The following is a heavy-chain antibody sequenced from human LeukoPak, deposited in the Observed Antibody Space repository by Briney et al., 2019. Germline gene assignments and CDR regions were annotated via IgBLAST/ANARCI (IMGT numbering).Heavy chain of an antibody. D-gene: IGHD3-10*01. CDR3: ARGEVFFDI. V-gene: IGHV3-23*01. CDR2: VSGSGGRT. J-gene: IGHJ3*02. Sequence: GGSLRLSCAASGFTFSNYAMSWVRQAPGKGLEWVSGVSGSGGRTYYADSVKGRLTISRDNSKHTLWLQMNSLRAEDTAVFYCARGEVFFDIWGQGTMVTVSS. CDR1: GFTFSNYA.